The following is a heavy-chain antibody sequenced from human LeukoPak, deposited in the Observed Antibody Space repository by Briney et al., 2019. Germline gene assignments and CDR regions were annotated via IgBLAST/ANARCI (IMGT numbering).Heavy chain of an antibody. CDR1: GGTFSSYA. D-gene: IGHD6-6*01. CDR3: ARYSSSSGGDYFDY. J-gene: IGHJ4*02. CDR2: IIPILGTA. V-gene: IGHV1-69*04. Sequence: SVKVSCKASGGTFSSYAISWVRQAPGQGLEWMGRIIPILGTANYAQKFQGRVTITADKSTSTAYMELSSLRSEDTAVYYCARYSSSSGGDYFDYWGQGTLVTVSS.